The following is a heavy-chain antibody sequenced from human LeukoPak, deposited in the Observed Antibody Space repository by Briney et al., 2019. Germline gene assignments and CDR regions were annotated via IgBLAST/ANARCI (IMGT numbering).Heavy chain of an antibody. CDR1: GGTFRSYA. J-gene: IGHJ6*04. D-gene: IGHD3-9*01. V-gene: IGHV1-69*06. CDR2: IIPIFGTA. CDR3: AARFCDILTGNYDYGMDV. Sequence: SVKVSCKASGGTFRSYAISWVRQAPGQGLEWMGGIIPIFGTANYAQKFQGRVTITGDKSTSTDYMELSSLKSEDTAVDYCAARFCDILTGNYDYGMDVWGKGTTVTVSS.